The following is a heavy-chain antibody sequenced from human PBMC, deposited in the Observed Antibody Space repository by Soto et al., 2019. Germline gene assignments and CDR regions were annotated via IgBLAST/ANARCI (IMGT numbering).Heavy chain of an antibody. CDR2: IYYIGST. J-gene: IGHJ5*02. CDR3: ARGLLSGYYFNWFDP. Sequence: SETLSLTCPVSGGSISRDSCSWIRQPPGKGLEWIGYIYYIGSTNYNPSPKSRVTISVDTSKNQFSLKLSSVTAADTAVYYCARGLLSGYYFNWFDPWGQGTLVTVAS. D-gene: IGHD3-9*01. V-gene: IGHV4-59*01. CDR1: GGSISRDS.